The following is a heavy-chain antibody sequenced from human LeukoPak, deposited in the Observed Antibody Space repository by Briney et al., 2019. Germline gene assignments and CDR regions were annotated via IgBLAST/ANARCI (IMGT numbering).Heavy chain of an antibody. J-gene: IGHJ6*03. CDR2: ITGRTITT. CDR3: AKENYYYYYMDV. V-gene: IGHV3-23*01. Sequence: GGSLRLSCAASGFPFNSYGMSWVRQVPGKGLEWVSSITGRTITTYYADSVKGRFTISRDNSKNTLYLQMNSLRAEDTAVYYCAKENYYYYYMDVWGKGATVTISS. CDR1: GFPFNSYG.